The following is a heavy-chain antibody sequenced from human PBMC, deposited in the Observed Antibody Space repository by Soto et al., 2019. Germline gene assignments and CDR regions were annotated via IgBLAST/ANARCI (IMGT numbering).Heavy chain of an antibody. J-gene: IGHJ4*02. CDR3: AKEVHCGGGSCSWSEGFDY. CDR1: GFIFSSYG. CDR2: ISYEGSHT. Sequence: QVQLVESGGGVVQPGRSLRLSCAASGFIFSSYGMHWVRQAPGKGLEWVAVISYEGSHTYYADSVKGRITITRDNSKKTLSLRINSLRPEDTAVYDCAKEVHCGGGSCSWSEGFDYWGQGSLLTVSS. V-gene: IGHV3-30*18. D-gene: IGHD2-15*01.